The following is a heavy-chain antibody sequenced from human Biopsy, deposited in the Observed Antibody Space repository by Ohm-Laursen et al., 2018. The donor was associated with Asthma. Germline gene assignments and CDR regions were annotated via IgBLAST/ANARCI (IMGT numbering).Heavy chain of an antibody. CDR2: ISVYNGNT. D-gene: IGHD3-10*01. J-gene: IGHJ6*02. Sequence: SVKVSYKTSGHTFNSAGITWVRQAPGQGLEWMGWISVYNGNTKVAQKLQDRVTMITDTSTSTAYMELRSLRSDNTAVYFCARAVDYSHYYGIDVWGQGTTVTVS. CDR1: GHTFNSAG. V-gene: IGHV1-18*01. CDR3: ARAVDYSHYYGIDV.